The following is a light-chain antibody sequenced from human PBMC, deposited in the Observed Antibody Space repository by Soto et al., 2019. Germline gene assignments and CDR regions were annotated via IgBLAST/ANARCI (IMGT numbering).Light chain of an antibody. J-gene: IGKJ1*01. CDR1: QSVLYSSNNKNY. CDR2: WAS. V-gene: IGKV4-1*01. Sequence: DIVMTQSADSLAVSLGERATINCKSSQSVLYSSNNKNYLAWYQQKPGQPPKLLIYWASTRESGVPDRFSGSGSGTDFTLTISSLQAEDEAVYYCQQYYSAPWTFGQGTKVEIK. CDR3: QQYYSAPWT.